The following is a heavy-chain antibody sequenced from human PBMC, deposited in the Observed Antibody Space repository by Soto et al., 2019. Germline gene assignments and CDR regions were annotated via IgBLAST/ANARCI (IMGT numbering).Heavy chain of an antibody. V-gene: IGHV1-18*04. CDR3: ARAPGSSSRPLVFDY. D-gene: IGHD6-6*01. J-gene: IGHJ4*02. Sequence: QVPVVQSGAEVKRPGASVKVSCRASGDTFSSNGISWVRQAPGQGLEWLAWISIYNGNTQYAQKVQGRVTMTTDTSTNTAYMELRSLRSDDTAVYYCARAPGSSSRPLVFDYWGQGTLDTVSA. CDR1: GDTFSSNG. CDR2: ISIYNGNT.